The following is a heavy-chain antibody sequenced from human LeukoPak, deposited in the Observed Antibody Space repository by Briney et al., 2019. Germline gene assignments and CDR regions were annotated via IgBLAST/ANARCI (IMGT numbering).Heavy chain of an antibody. CDR2: INHSGST. Sequence: SETLSLTCAVYGGSFSGYYWSWIRQPPGKGLEWIGEINHSGSTNYNPSLKSRVTISVDKSKNQFSLKLSSVTAADTAVYYCARGVVGATKNFDYWGQETLVTVSS. CDR3: ARGVVGATKNFDY. D-gene: IGHD1-26*01. CDR1: GGSFSGYY. V-gene: IGHV4-34*01. J-gene: IGHJ4*02.